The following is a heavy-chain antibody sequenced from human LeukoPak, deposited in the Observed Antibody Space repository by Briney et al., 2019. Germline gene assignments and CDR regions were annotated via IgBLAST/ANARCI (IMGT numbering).Heavy chain of an antibody. V-gene: IGHV3-7*01. Sequence: GGSLRLSCTASGFTFSRFWMNWIRQAPGKGLEWVANINPDGDGMRFVDSVKGRFTTSRDNARSSLHLQMNSLRVEDTAFYYCAAWTDRGYSYWGQGVLVTVSS. D-gene: IGHD5-12*01. J-gene: IGHJ4*02. CDR2: INPDGDGM. CDR1: GFTFSRFW. CDR3: AAWTDRGYSY.